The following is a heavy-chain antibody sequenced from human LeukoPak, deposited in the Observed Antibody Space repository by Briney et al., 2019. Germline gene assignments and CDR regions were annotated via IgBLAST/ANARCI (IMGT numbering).Heavy chain of an antibody. Sequence: PGGSLRLSCAASGFTFSSYEMNWVRQAPGKGLEWVSYISSSGSTIYYADSVKGRLTIPRDNAKNSLYLQMNSLRAEDTAVYYFAELGITMIGGVWGKGTTVTISS. J-gene: IGHJ6*04. CDR1: GFTFSSYE. CDR3: AELGITMIGGV. D-gene: IGHD3-10*02. V-gene: IGHV3-48*03. CDR2: ISSSGSTI.